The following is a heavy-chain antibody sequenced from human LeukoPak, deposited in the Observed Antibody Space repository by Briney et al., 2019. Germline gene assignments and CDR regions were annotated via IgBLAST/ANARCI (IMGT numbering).Heavy chain of an antibody. Sequence: ASVKVSCRASGYTFTSYYMHWVRQAPGQGLEWMGIINPSGGSTSYAQKFQGRVTITADESTSTAYMELSSLRSEDTAVYYCARDGGTPAFDYWGQGTLVTVSS. J-gene: IGHJ4*02. V-gene: IGHV1-46*01. CDR3: ARDGGTPAFDY. CDR1: GYTFTSYY. D-gene: IGHD3-16*01. CDR2: INPSGGST.